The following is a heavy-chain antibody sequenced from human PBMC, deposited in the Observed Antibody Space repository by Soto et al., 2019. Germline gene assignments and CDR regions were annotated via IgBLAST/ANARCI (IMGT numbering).Heavy chain of an antibody. Sequence: PGGSLRLSCAASGFAFSNYAMHWVRQAPGKGLEWVAVISYDGSNKYYADSVKDRFTISRDNSKNTLNLEMNGLRAEDSAIYYCATYGQHLMDSWGQGTLVTVSS. CDR1: GFAFSNYA. CDR2: ISYDGSNK. D-gene: IGHD4-17*01. V-gene: IGHV3-30-3*01. CDR3: ATYGQHLMDS. J-gene: IGHJ4*02.